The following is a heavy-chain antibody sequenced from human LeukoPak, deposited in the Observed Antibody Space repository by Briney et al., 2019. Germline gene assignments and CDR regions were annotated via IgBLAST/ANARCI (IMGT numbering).Heavy chain of an antibody. D-gene: IGHD3-10*01. V-gene: IGHV3-23*01. CDR1: GFTFSSYA. Sequence: GGSLRLSCAASGFTFSSYAMNWVRQAPGKGLKWVSGFRGSGGATFYADSVKGRFTISRDNSKNTLYLQMNSLRAEDTAIYYCAKDLVTGSLDYWGQGTLVTVSS. J-gene: IGHJ4*02. CDR2: FRGSGGAT. CDR3: AKDLVTGSLDY.